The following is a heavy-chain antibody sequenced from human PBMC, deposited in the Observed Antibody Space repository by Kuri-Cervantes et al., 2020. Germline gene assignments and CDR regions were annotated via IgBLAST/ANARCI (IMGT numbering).Heavy chain of an antibody. Sequence: GGSLRLSCAASGFTFSSYGMHWVRQAPGKGLEWVAVIWYDGSNKYYADSVKGRFTISRDNSKNTLYLQMNSLRDEDTAVYYCARGYYDSSGYWIKGAFDIWGQGTMVTVSS. J-gene: IGHJ3*02. CDR2: IWYDGSNK. V-gene: IGHV3-33*01. CDR1: GFTFSSYG. CDR3: ARGYYDSSGYWIKGAFDI. D-gene: IGHD3-22*01.